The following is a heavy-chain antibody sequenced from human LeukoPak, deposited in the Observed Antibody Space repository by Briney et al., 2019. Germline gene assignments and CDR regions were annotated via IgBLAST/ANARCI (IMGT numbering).Heavy chain of an antibody. D-gene: IGHD3-3*01. CDR1: GFTFSNAW. J-gene: IGHJ3*02. CDR2: ISGSGGST. CDR3: AKGLRFDADAFDI. Sequence: GGSLRLSCAASGFTFSNAWMSWVRQAPGKGLEWVSAISGSGGSTYYADSVKGRFTISRDNAKNSLYLQMNSLRAEDTALYYCAKGLRFDADAFDIWGQGTMVTVSS. V-gene: IGHV3-23*01.